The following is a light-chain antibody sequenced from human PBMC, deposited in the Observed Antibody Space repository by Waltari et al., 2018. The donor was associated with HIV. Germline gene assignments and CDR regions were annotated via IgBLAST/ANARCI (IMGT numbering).Light chain of an antibody. V-gene: IGLV2-18*02. CDR1: HSDVGIYNR. CDR3: SSYTTINPYV. J-gene: IGLJ1*01. Sequence: QSALTQPPSVSGSPGQSVTISCTGTHSDVGIYNRVSWYQQPPGTAPKLMIYEVKNRPSGVPDRFSGSKSGNTASLTISGLQAEDEADYYCSSYTTINPYVFGTGTKVTVL. CDR2: EVK.